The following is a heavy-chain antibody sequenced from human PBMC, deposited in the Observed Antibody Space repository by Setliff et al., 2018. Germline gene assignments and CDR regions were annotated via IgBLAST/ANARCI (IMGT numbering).Heavy chain of an antibody. CDR1: GFTFSGYA. J-gene: IGHJ6*02. D-gene: IGHD2-21*02. CDR3: AREICNNGDCNSDYGMDV. V-gene: IGHV3-23*01. CDR2: ISGSGHST. Sequence: GSLRLSCAASGFTFSGYAMTWVRQAPGKGLEWVSAISGSGHSTFYADSVKGRFTISRDNSKNILSLQMNSLRDEDTAIYYCAREICNNGDCNSDYGMDVWGQGTTVTVSS.